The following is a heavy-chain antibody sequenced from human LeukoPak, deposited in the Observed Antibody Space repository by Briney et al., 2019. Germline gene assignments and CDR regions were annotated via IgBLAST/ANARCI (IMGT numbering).Heavy chain of an antibody. D-gene: IGHD3-22*01. J-gene: IGHJ4*02. Sequence: GGSLRLSCAASGFTFSSYAMSWVRQAPGKGLEWVSAISGSDGSTFYADSVKGRFTVSRDNSKNTLYLQMNSLRAEDTAVYYCAKGGSSGITMIVVVIALFDYWGQGTLVTVSS. CDR2: ISGSDGST. CDR1: GFTFSSYA. CDR3: AKGGSSGITMIVVVIALFDY. V-gene: IGHV3-23*01.